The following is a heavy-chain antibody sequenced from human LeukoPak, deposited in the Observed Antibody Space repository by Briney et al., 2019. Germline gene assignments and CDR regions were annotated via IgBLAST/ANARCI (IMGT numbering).Heavy chain of an antibody. CDR3: AKLYGSGSYTYYYYGMDV. Sequence: GGSLRLSCAAYGFTFSTCAMHWVSQAPGKWLEWVAVISYDGSNKYYADSVKGRFTISRDNSKNTLYLQMNSLRAEDTAVYYCAKLYGSGSYTYYYYGMDVWGQGTAVTVSS. D-gene: IGHD3-10*01. CDR1: GFTFSTCA. V-gene: IGHV3-30*18. CDR2: ISYDGSNK. J-gene: IGHJ6*02.